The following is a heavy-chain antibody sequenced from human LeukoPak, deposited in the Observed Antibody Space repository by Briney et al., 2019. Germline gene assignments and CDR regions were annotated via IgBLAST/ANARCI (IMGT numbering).Heavy chain of an antibody. CDR2: INHSGST. CDR3: ARGRGYYDSSGYFHFDY. J-gene: IGHJ4*02. CDR1: GGSFSGYY. D-gene: IGHD3-22*01. Sequence: PSETLSLTCAVYGGSFSGYYWSWIRQPPGKGLEWIGEINHSGSTNYNPSLKSRVTISVDTSKNQFSLKLSSVTAADTAVYYCARGRGYYDSSGYFHFDYWGQGTLDTVSS. V-gene: IGHV4-34*01.